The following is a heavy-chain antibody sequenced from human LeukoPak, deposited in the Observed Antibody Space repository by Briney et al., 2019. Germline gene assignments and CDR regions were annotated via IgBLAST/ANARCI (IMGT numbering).Heavy chain of an antibody. J-gene: IGHJ6*02. D-gene: IGHD5-18*01. Sequence: PGGSLRLSCAASGFTFSSYGMHWVRQAPGKGLEWVAVISYDGSNKYYADSVKGRFTISRDNSKNTLYLQMNSLRAEDTAVYYCAKDFVDTAMALHGMDVWGQGTTVTVSS. V-gene: IGHV3-30*18. CDR2: ISYDGSNK. CDR3: AKDFVDTAMALHGMDV. CDR1: GFTFSSYG.